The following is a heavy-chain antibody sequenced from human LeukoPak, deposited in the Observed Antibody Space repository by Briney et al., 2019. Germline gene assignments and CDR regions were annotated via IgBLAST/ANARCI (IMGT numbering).Heavy chain of an antibody. J-gene: IGHJ4*02. CDR3: ASVGGQPLHYFDY. CDR2: VKSKTDGGTT. CDR1: AFTFNSAW. Sequence: TPGGSLRLSCTASAFTFNSAWMNWVRQAPGKGLEWLARVKSKTDGGTTDYAAPVKGRFTISRDDSQNTLYLQINSLKTEDTAVYYCASVGGQPLHYFDYWGQGTLVTVSS. V-gene: IGHV3-15*01. D-gene: IGHD2-2*01.